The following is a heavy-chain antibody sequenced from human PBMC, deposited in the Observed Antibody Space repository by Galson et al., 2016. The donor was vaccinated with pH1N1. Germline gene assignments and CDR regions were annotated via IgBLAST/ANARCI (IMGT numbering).Heavy chain of an antibody. CDR2: ISGRCGSV. Sequence: SLKLSCAASGFTFSNYAISWVRQAPGKGLEWVSAISGRCGSVYYAGYVQGRLPISRDNAKKTFYLQMNSLRGDDTAVYYCATGGSGYDRPWYYDGLDVWGQGATVTVSS. D-gene: IGHD5-12*01. V-gene: IGHV3-23*01. CDR1: GFTFSNYA. J-gene: IGHJ6*02. CDR3: ATGGSGYDRPWYYDGLDV.